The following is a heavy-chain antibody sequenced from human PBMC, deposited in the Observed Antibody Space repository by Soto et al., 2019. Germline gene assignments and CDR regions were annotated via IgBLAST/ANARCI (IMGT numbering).Heavy chain of an antibody. CDR3: ARGTPSPLIVRSSRGPWFDP. CDR1: GGSISSYY. D-gene: IGHD1-26*01. CDR2: MYYGGRT. V-gene: IGHV4-59*08. J-gene: IGHJ5*02. Sequence: PSETLSLTCTVSGGSISSYYWSWIRQPPGKGLEWIGYMYYGGRTNYNPSLKSRVTISVDTSKMQVSLKLSSVTAADTAVYFCARGTPSPLIVRSSRGPWFDPWGKGTLVTVAS.